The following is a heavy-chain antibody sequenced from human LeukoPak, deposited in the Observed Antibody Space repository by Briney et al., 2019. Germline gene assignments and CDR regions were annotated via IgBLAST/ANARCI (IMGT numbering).Heavy chain of an antibody. D-gene: IGHD6-19*01. Sequence: PSETLSLTCTVSGGSISSYYWSWIRQPPGKGLEWIGYIHYRGSTTYNPSLKSRVTISIDTSKNQFSLNLKSVTAADTAVYYCARDGRGIEVAGNYYFGMDVWGQGTTVTVS. J-gene: IGHJ6*02. CDR1: GGSISSYY. CDR2: IHYRGST. V-gene: IGHV4-59*01. CDR3: ARDGRGIEVAGNYYFGMDV.